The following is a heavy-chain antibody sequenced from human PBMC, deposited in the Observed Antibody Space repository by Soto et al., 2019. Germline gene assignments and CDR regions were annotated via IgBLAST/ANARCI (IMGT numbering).Heavy chain of an antibody. CDR3: VKRGDYPSGSYSVSFDF. CDR2: IFWFSNKI. D-gene: IGHD3-10*01. J-gene: IGHJ4*02. CDR1: GFNFEDRA. Sequence: GGSLRLSCEVSGFNFEDRAMHWVRQAPGKGLEWVSGIFWFSNKIGYADSVRGRFTISRDNSKNMVFLQMNYLRAEDTAMYYCVKRGDYPSGSYSVSFDFWGQGTQVTVS. V-gene: IGHV3-9*01.